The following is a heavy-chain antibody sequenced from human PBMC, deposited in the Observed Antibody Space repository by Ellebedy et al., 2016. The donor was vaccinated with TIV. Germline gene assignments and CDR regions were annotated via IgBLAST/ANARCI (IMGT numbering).Heavy chain of an antibody. CDR2: IIPTLAIT. Sequence: AASVKVSCKASGHTYSTYAFNWVRQAPGQGLEWMGRIIPTLAITYYAQKFQGRVTITADRSTDTAYMDLSSLRSEETAVYYCVRGRSHYEWLDPWGQGTLVTVSS. D-gene: IGHD4-17*01. CDR1: GHTYSTYA. V-gene: IGHV1-69*04. J-gene: IGHJ5*02. CDR3: VRGRSHYEWLDP.